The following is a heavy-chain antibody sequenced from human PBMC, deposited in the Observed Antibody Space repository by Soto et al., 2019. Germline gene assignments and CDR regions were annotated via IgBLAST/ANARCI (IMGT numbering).Heavy chain of an antibody. CDR1: GYTFTSYC. D-gene: IGHD3-3*01. V-gene: IGHV1-18*01. Sequence: ASVKVSCKASGYTFTSYCISWVRQAPGQGLEWMGWISAYNGNTNYAQKLQGRVTMTTDTSTSTAYMELRSLRSDDTAVYYCARFSTIFGVFDPWGQGTLVTVSS. CDR2: ISAYNGNT. CDR3: ARFSTIFGVFDP. J-gene: IGHJ5*02.